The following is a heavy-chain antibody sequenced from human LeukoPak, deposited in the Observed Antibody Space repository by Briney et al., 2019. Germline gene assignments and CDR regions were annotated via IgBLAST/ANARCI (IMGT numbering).Heavy chain of an antibody. CDR1: GGSISSRSYY. J-gene: IGHJ4*02. V-gene: IGHV4-39*01. D-gene: IGHD6-6*01. CDR3: ARQSSSSRPNFDY. Sequence: SETLSLTCTVSGGSISSRSYYWGWIRQPPGKGREWIASIYYSGSTYYNPSLKSRLTILLDTSKNQFSPKLNSVTAADTAMYYCARQSSSSRPNFDYWGQGILVTTSS. CDR2: IYYSGST.